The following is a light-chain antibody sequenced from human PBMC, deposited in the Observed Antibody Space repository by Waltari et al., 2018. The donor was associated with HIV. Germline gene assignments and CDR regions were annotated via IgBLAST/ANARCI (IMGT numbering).Light chain of an antibody. J-gene: IGKJ1*01. Sequence: EIVLTQSPGSFSVSPGERATLSCRASQSVGNSLAWYQHKPGQAPRRLIYGASTRAAGIPPRFSGSGSGTQFTLTISRLQSEDFAVYYCQHYDNWPPWTFGQGTKVEIK. CDR3: QHYDNWPPWT. CDR1: QSVGNS. CDR2: GAS. V-gene: IGKV3-15*01.